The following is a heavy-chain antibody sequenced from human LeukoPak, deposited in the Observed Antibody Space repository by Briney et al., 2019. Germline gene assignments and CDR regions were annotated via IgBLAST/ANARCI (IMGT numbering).Heavy chain of an antibody. V-gene: IGHV3-33*01. D-gene: IGHD6-13*01. J-gene: IGHJ1*01. Sequence: GGSLRLSCAASGFTFSSYGMHWVRQAPGKRLEWVAVIWFDGSNKYYADSVKGRFTISRDNSKNTLYLQMNSLRAEDTAVYYCARDYSSNWYVIHHWGQGTLVTVSS. CDR1: GFTFSSYG. CDR3: ARDYSSNWYVIHH. CDR2: IWFDGSNK.